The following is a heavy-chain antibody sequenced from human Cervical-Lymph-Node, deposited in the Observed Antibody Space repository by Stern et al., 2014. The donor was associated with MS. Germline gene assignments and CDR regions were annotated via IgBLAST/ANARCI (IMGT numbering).Heavy chain of an antibody. Sequence: VQLVQSGGGVVQPGRSLRVSCAASGFTFDYYTMHWVRQAPGQGLEWLALISYDGSFKYYADSVKGRFTISRDNSKNTLFLQMNSLRTEDTALYYCARDAEGFCNEGSCFSVDSWGQGTLVTVSS. CDR3: ARDAEGFCNEGSCFSVDS. D-gene: IGHD2-15*01. J-gene: IGHJ4*02. V-gene: IGHV3-30-3*01. CDR2: ISYDGSFK. CDR1: GFTFDYYT.